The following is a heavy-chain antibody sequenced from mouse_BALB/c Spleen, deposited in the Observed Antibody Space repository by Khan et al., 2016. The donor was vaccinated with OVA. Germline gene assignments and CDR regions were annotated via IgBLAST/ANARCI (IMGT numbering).Heavy chain of an antibody. CDR1: GYTFTNNG. J-gene: IGHJ2*01. V-gene: IGHV9-3-1*01. D-gene: IGHD1-1*01. CDR3: ARSMPHYYGSRYFDY. Sequence: QIQLVQSGPELKKPGETIKISCRTSGYTFTNNGMNWVKQAPGKGLKWMGWINTYTGEPTYADDFKGRFVFSLEISVSTAYLQFNNLKNEDTATYFCARSMPHYYGSRYFDYWGQGTTLTVSS. CDR2: INTYTGEP.